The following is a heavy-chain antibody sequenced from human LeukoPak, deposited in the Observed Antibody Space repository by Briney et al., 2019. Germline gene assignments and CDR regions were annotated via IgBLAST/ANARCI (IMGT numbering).Heavy chain of an antibody. V-gene: IGHV3-64*04. J-gene: IGHJ4*02. CDR3: ARHRGPSLHSSGYFDY. D-gene: IGHD3-22*01. CDR1: GFSFSSHA. CDR2: ISSNGGST. Sequence: GGSLRLSCSASGFSFSSHAMHWVRQAPGRGLEYVSVISSNGGSTYYADSVRGRFTISRDNSKDTLYLQMSSLRTEDTAVYYCARHRGPSLHSSGYFDYWGQGTLVTVSS.